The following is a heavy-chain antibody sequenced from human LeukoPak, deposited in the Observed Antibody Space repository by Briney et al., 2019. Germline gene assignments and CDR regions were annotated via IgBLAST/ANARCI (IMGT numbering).Heavy chain of an antibody. Sequence: GASVKVSCKASGGTFNSYAISWVRQAPGQGLEWMGGIIPIFGTANYAQKFQGRVTITADESTSTAYMELSSLRSEDTAVYYCARDAGARLTGTPIWGQGTLVTVSS. D-gene: IGHD1-20*01. V-gene: IGHV1-69*13. J-gene: IGHJ4*02. CDR1: GGTFNSYA. CDR3: ARDAGARLTGTPI. CDR2: IIPIFGTA.